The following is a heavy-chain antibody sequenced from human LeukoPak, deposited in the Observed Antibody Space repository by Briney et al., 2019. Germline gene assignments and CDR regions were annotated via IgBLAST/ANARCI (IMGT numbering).Heavy chain of an antibody. J-gene: IGHJ4*03. Sequence: SETLSLTCAVSGGSFSDNSCNWIRQPPGKGLEWIGEVNHSGRTNYNPSLKGRVTMSGDKSKNQLSLRLSSVTAADTAVYYCAKRRDDSGTNNDSDYWGPGILGTVSS. CDR3: AKRRDDSGTNNDSDY. CDR1: GGSFSDNS. CDR2: VNHSGRT. D-gene: IGHD4/OR15-4a*01. V-gene: IGHV4-34*01.